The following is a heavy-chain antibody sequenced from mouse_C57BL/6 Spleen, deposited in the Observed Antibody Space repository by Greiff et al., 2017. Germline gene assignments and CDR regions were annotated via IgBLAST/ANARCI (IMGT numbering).Heavy chain of an antibody. J-gene: IGHJ2*01. CDR2: ISYSGST. CDR1: GYSITSGYD. D-gene: IGHD1-1*01. V-gene: IGHV3-1*01. CDR3: ARDNYGGYFDY. Sequence: EVQLQQSGPGMVKPSQSLSLTCTVTGYSITSGYDWHWIRHFPGNKLEWMGYISYSGSTNYNPSLKSRISITHDTSKNHFFLKLDSVTTEDTATYYCARDNYGGYFDYWGQGTTLTVSS.